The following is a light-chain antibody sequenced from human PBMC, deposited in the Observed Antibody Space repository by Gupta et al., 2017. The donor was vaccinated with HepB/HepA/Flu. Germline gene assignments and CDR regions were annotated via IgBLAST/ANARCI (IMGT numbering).Light chain of an antibody. Sequence: SYVLTQPPSVSVAPGKTARITCGGNNIGSRSVHWYQQKPGQAPVVVVYEDSDRPSGIPERFSGSNSGNTATLTISRVEAGDEADYYCQVWDSSNDHPVIFGGGTKLTVL. V-gene: IGLV3-21*03. CDR1: NIGSRS. CDR2: EDS. CDR3: QVWDSSNDHPVI. J-gene: IGLJ2*01.